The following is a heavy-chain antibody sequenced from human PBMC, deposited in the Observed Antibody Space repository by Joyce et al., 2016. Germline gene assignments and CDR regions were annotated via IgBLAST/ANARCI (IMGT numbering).Heavy chain of an antibody. J-gene: IGHJ3*02. D-gene: IGHD1-26*01. Sequence: HAQLVQSGVEVKRPGASVRVSCKASGYSFADHYIYWVRQAPGQGLEWMGRINPKSGGTNYEPKFRGRVTMTRDRSVRVTYMELSGLSSDDTAIYYCTRERFVGRTFDIWGQGTRLTVSS. V-gene: IGHV1-2*06. CDR2: INPKSGGT. CDR1: GYSFADHY. CDR3: TRERFVGRTFDI.